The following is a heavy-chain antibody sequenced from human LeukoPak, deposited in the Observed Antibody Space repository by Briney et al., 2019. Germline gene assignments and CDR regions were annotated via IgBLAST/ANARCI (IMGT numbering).Heavy chain of an antibody. CDR2: INPNSGGT. Sequence: ASVKVSCKASGYTFTGYYMHWVRQAPRQGLEWMGWINPNSGGTNYAQKFQGRVTMTRDTSISTAYMELSRLRSDDTAVYYCARDLEILTGSWFDPWGQGTLVTVSS. CDR3: ARDLEILTGSWFDP. D-gene: IGHD3-9*01. V-gene: IGHV1-2*02. J-gene: IGHJ5*02. CDR1: GYTFTGYY.